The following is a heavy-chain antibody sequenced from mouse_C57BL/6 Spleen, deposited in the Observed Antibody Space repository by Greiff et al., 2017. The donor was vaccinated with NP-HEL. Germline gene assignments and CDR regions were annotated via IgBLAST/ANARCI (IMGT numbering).Heavy chain of an antibody. CDR2: IDPENGDT. Sequence: VQLKQSGAELVRPGASVKLSCTASGFNIKDDYMHWVKQRPEQGLEWIGWIDPENGDTEYASKFQGKATITADTSSNTAYLQRSSRTSEDTAVYYCTTPCYYGSSSFAYWGQGTLVTVSA. D-gene: IGHD1-1*01. CDR1: GFNIKDDY. CDR3: TTPCYYGSSSFAY. V-gene: IGHV14-4*01. J-gene: IGHJ3*01.